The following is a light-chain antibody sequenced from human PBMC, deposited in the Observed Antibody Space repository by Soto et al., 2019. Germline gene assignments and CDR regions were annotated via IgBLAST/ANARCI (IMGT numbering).Light chain of an antibody. CDR3: QQRRYWPLT. V-gene: IGKV3-11*01. CDR1: QSLNSY. Sequence: EIVLTQSPATLSLSPGERATLSCRASQSLNSYLAWFQQKPGQAPRLLIYDASNRATGIPARFSGSGSGTDFTLTISSLQPADFAVYYCQQRRYWPLTFGGGTKVEIK. J-gene: IGKJ4*01. CDR2: DAS.